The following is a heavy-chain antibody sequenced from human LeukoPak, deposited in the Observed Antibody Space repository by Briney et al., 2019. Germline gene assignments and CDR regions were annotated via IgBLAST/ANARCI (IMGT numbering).Heavy chain of an antibody. J-gene: IGHJ4*02. CDR2: IYSGGST. CDR3: YKYSLHCGSLTGYRAD. CDR1: GFTVSSNY. D-gene: IGHD3-9*01. V-gene: IGHV3-66*01. Sequence: GGSLRLSCADSGFTVSSNYMRWVCQAPGKGLEWVSVIYSGGSTHYADSVKGRFTISRDNSKNTLYLQMNSLRAEETAAYYYYKYSLHCGSLTGYRADWGQGTLVTVSS.